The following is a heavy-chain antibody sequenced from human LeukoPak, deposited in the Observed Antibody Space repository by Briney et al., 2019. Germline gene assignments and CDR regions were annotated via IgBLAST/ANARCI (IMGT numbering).Heavy chain of an antibody. J-gene: IGHJ5*02. CDR2: IRGKAYGGTP. CDR3: TTDLGGYFTGGSCYTGLYNCFDP. CDR1: GFTFTNAW. D-gene: IGHD2-15*01. V-gene: IGHV3-15*01. Sequence: GGSLRLSCVASGFTFTNAWMSWVRQAPGKGLEWVARIRGKAYGGTPEYAAPVQGRFTISRDDSRATLYLQMNSLKTEDTAVYYCTTDLGGYFTGGSCYTGLYNCFDPWGQGTLVTVSS.